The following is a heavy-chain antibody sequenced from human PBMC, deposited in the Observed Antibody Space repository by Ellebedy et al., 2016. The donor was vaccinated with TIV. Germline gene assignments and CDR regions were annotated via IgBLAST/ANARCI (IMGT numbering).Heavy chain of an antibody. V-gene: IGHV3-7*01. J-gene: IGHJ5*02. CDR2: IRQEGDEI. CDR1: GFNFRSYW. D-gene: IGHD4-17*01. Sequence: GESLKISCAASGFNFRSYWMTWVRQAPGKGLEWVAKIRQEGDEIYYVETVTGRFTISRDNAKNSLFLQMNSLRVDDTAVYYCARRASYGDYAVQVNPWFDPWGQGTLVSVSS. CDR3: ARRASYGDYAVQVNPWFDP.